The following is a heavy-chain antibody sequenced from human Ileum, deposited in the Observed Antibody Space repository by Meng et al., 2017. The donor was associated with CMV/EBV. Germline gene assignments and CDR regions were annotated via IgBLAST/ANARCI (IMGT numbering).Heavy chain of an antibody. CDR2: VEYPGST. CDR3: ARGENRSPYYYGLDV. V-gene: IGHV4-61*01. Sequence: SETLSLTCTVSGGSVSSGSYFWSWIWQPPGRGLEWIGNVEYPGSTNYHPSLKSRVIISVDTSKNQFSLNLRSVSAADTAVYYCARGENRSPYYYGLDVWGQGTTVTVSS. CDR1: GGSVSSGSYF. J-gene: IGHJ6*02. D-gene: IGHD3-16*02.